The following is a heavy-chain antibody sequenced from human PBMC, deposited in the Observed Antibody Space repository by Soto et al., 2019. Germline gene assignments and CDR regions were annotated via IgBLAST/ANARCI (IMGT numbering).Heavy chain of an antibody. CDR1: GFTFGSNG. CDR2: IWYDGSNK. D-gene: IGHD7-27*01. V-gene: IGHV3-33*01. Sequence: GGSLRLSCAASGFTFGSNGVHWVRQAPGKGLEWVAVIWYDGSNKYYSDSVKGRFTISRDNFKNTLFLQMNSLRVEDTAVYYCARWGNNKILDHWGQGTLVTVSS. J-gene: IGHJ4*02. CDR3: ARWGNNKILDH.